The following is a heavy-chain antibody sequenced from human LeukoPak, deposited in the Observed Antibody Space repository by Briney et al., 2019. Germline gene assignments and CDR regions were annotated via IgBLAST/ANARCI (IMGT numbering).Heavy chain of an antibody. Sequence: GGSLRLSCAASGFTFSSYATHWVRQAPGKGLEWVAFIGFDGSNKYYADSVKGRFTISRDNTKNTLYLQMNSLRAEDTAVYYCAKDPGSGSLDYWGQGTLVTVSS. D-gene: IGHD3-3*01. V-gene: IGHV3-30*02. CDR2: IGFDGSNK. J-gene: IGHJ4*02. CDR3: AKDPGSGSLDY. CDR1: GFTFSSYA.